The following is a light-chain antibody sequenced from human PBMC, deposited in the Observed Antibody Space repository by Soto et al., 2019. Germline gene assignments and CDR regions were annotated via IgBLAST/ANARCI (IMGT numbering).Light chain of an antibody. CDR3: QQYDNLPPRLT. V-gene: IGKV1-33*01. CDR2: DAS. Sequence: DIQMTQSPSSLSASVGDRVTITCQASQDISNYLNWYQQKPGKAPKLLIYDASNLETRVPSRFSGSGSGTDFTFTISSLQPEDIATYYCQQYDNLPPRLTFGGGTKV. J-gene: IGKJ4*01. CDR1: QDISNY.